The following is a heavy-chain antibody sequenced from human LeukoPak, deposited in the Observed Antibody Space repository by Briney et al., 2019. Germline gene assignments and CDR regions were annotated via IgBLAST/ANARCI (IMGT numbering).Heavy chain of an antibody. Sequence: GESLRISCKGSGYSFTSYWIGWVRQMPGKGLEWMGIIYPGDSDTRYSPSFQGQVTISADKSISTAYLQWSSLKASDTAMYYCARHVAGYCSGGSCSRHLDYWGQGTLVTVSS. CDR2: IYPGDSDT. D-gene: IGHD2-15*01. J-gene: IGHJ4*02. V-gene: IGHV5-51*01. CDR3: ARHVAGYCSGGSCSRHLDY. CDR1: GYSFTSYW.